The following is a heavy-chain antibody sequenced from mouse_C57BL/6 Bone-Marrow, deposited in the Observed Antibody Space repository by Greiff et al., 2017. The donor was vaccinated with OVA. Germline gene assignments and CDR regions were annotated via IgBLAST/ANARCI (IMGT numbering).Heavy chain of an antibody. D-gene: IGHD1-1*01. V-gene: IGHV1-58*01. J-gene: IGHJ2*01. CDR2: IYIGNGYT. CDR3: ASRLYYYGSSYDY. Sequence: VQLKESGAELVRPGSSVKMSCKTSGYTFTSYGINWVKQRPGQGLEWIGYIYIGNGYTEYNEKFKGKATLTSDTSSSTAYMQLSSLTSEDSAIYFCASRLYYYGSSYDYWGQGTTLTVSS. CDR1: GYTFTSYG.